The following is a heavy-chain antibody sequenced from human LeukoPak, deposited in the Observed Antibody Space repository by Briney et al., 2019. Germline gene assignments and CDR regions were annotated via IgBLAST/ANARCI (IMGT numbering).Heavy chain of an antibody. J-gene: IGHJ5*02. Sequence: GASVTDSCKASGYTFTSYGISWVRQAPGQGLEWMGWISAYNGNTNYAQKLQGRVTMTTDTSTSTAYMELRSLRSDDTAAYYCARRTAYYYDPWGQGTLVTVSS. CDR1: GYTFTSYG. D-gene: IGHD3/OR15-3a*01. CDR2: ISAYNGNT. CDR3: ARRTAYYYDP. V-gene: IGHV1-18*01.